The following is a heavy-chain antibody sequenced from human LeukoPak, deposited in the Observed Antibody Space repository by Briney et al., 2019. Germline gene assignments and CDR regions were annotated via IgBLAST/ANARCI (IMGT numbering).Heavy chain of an antibody. Sequence: ASVKVSCKASGYTFTSYDINWVRQATGQGLEWMGWMNPNSGNTGYAQKFQGRVTMTRNTSISTAYMELSSLRSEDTAVYYCARGYLSGCSWHPPACYLGQGTLVTVSS. CDR1: GYTFTSYD. D-gene: IGHD2-15*01. CDR2: MNPNSGNT. V-gene: IGHV1-8*01. J-gene: IGHJ4*02. CDR3: ARGYLSGCSWHPPACY.